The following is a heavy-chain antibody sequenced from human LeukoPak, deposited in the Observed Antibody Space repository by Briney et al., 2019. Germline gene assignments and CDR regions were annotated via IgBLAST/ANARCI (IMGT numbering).Heavy chain of an antibody. J-gene: IGHJ4*02. CDR1: GGSISSYY. V-gene: IGHV4-59*01. D-gene: IGHD3-10*01. Sequence: PSETLSLTCTVSGGSISSYYRSWIRQPPGKGMEWIGYISYSGSHNYNPSLKSRVSISVNTSKNQYSLKLSSVTAADTAVYYCARSYGSGNYFDYWGQGTLVTVSS. CDR3: ARSYGSGNYFDY. CDR2: ISYSGSH.